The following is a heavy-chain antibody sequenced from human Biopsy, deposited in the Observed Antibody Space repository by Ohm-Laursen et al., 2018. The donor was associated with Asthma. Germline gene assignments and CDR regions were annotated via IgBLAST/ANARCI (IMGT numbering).Heavy chain of an antibody. CDR3: ARGDSSNWSHYYFDY. V-gene: IGHV3-74*01. D-gene: IGHD3-22*01. CDR1: GLTFSDYW. CDR2: VKGDGRRT. J-gene: IGHJ4*02. Sequence: SLRLSCAAFGLTFSDYWMHWVRQAPGKGLEWVSRVKGDGRRTSYADSVKGRFTISRDNAKNTLYLQMNSLRVEDTAVYYCARGDSSNWSHYYFDYWGQGTLVTVSS.